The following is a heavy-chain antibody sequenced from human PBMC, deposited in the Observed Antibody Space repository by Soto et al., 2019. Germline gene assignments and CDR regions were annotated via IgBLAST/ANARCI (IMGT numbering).Heavy chain of an antibody. V-gene: IGHV5-51*01. Sequence: SLKISCKGSGYSFTSYWIGWARQMPGKGLEWMGIIYPGDSDTRYSPSFQGQVTISADKSISTAYLQWSSLKASDTAMYYCARRGFVAVVAAHDAFDIWGQGTMVTVSS. J-gene: IGHJ3*02. D-gene: IGHD2-15*01. CDR2: IYPGDSDT. CDR3: ARRGFVAVVAAHDAFDI. CDR1: GYSFTSYW.